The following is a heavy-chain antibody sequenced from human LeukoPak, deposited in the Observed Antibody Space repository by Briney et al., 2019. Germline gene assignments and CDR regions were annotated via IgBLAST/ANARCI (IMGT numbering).Heavy chain of an antibody. Sequence: PSETLSLTCSVAGGSIRSDYWSWIRQPPGKGLEWIGYISDSGRTNYKHSLNSRVTISADTSKNQFSLKLSSVTAAATAAYYCARDRVGIGSDYWGQGILVTVSS. J-gene: IGHJ4*02. CDR3: ARDRVGIGSDY. D-gene: IGHD3-22*01. V-gene: IGHV4-59*01. CDR1: GGSIRSDY. CDR2: ISDSGRT.